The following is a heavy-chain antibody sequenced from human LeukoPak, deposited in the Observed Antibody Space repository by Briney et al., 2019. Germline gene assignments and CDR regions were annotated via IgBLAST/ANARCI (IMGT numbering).Heavy chain of an antibody. CDR3: AKTLGSSLYYYYGMDV. V-gene: IGHV3-30-3*02. D-gene: IGHD3-10*01. CDR2: ISFDGTKK. Sequence: GGSLRLSCAASGFTFRNYALHWVRQAPGKGLEWVAFISFDGTKKYYADSLKGRFTISRDNSKNTLYLQMNSLRAEDTAVYYCAKTLGSSLYYYYGMDVWGQGTTVTVYS. J-gene: IGHJ6*02. CDR1: GFTFRNYA.